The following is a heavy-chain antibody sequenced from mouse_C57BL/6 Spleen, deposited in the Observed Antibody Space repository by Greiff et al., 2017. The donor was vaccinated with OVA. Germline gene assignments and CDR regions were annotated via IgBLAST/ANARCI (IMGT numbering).Heavy chain of an antibody. CDR2: ISNGGGST. Sequence: EVKLMESGGGLVQPGGSLKLSCAASGFTFSDYYMYWVRQTPEKRLEWVAYISNGGGSTYYPDTVKGRFTISRDNAKNTLYLQMSRLKSEDTAMYDCARRARDYNYCDYGGQGTTLTVSS. CDR1: GFTFSDYY. V-gene: IGHV5-12*01. CDR3: ARRARDYNYCDY. D-gene: IGHD2-4*01. J-gene: IGHJ2*01.